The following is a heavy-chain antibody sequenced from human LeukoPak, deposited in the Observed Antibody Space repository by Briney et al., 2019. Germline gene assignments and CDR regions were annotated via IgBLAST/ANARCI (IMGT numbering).Heavy chain of an antibody. CDR2: IYNSGST. CDR1: GGSISTYY. CDR3: ARFKRAGGWSYFDY. Sequence: PSETLSLTCTVSGGSISTYYWSWMRQPPGKGLEWTGHIYNSGSTNYSPSLKSRVTISVDTSKNQFSLKLSSVTAADTAMYYCARFKRAGGWSYFDYWGLGTLVTVSS. J-gene: IGHJ4*02. D-gene: IGHD6-19*01. V-gene: IGHV4-59*01.